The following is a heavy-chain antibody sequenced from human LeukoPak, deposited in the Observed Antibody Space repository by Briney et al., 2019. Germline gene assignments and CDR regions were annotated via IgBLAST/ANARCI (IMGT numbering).Heavy chain of an antibody. V-gene: IGHV3-23*01. D-gene: IGHD4-11*01. CDR3: AKGLQGYSSSWFDP. CDR2: ISGSGGST. CDR1: GFTFSSYA. J-gene: IGHJ5*02. Sequence: GGSLRLSCAASGFTFSSYAMSWVRQAPGKGLEWVSGISGSGGSTYYADSVKGRFTISRDNSKNTLYLQMNSLRAEDTAVYYCAKGLQGYSSSWFDPWGQRTLVTVSS.